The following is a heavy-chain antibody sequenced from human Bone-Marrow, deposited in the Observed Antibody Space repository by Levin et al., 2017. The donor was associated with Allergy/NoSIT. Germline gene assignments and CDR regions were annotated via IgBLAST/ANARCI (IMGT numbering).Heavy chain of an antibody. V-gene: IGHV3-9*01. CDR3: AKDLWFGELAAGAMDV. CDR2: ISWNSGRI. CDR1: GFTFEDHA. J-gene: IGHJ6*02. D-gene: IGHD3-10*01. Sequence: SLKISCAASGFTFEDHAMHWVRQVPGKGLEWVSGISWNSGRIGYADSVKGRFTISRDNAKNSLYLQINSLRIEDTALYYCAKDLWFGELAAGAMDVWGQGTTVTVSS.